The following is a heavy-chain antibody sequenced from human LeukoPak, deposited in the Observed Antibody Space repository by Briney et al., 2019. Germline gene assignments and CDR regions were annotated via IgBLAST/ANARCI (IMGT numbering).Heavy chain of an antibody. CDR2: INAGNGNT. J-gene: IGHJ4*02. Sequence: GASVKVSCKASGYTFTSYAMHWVRQAPGQRLEWMGWINAGNGNTKYSRKFQGRVTITRDTSASTAYMELSSLRSEDTAVYYCARLPAGYCSSTSCYAFDYWGQGTLVTVSS. V-gene: IGHV1-3*01. D-gene: IGHD2-2*01. CDR3: ARLPAGYCSSTSCYAFDY. CDR1: GYTFTSYA.